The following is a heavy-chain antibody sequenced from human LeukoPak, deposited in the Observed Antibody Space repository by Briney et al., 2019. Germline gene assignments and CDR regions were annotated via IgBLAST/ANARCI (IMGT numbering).Heavy chain of an antibody. J-gene: IGHJ6*02. CDR2: IWYDGSNK. D-gene: IGHD3-22*01. V-gene: IGHV3-33*01. Sequence: GGSLRLSCAASGFTFSSYGMHWVRQAPGKGLEWVALIWYDGSNKYYADSVKGRFTISRDNAKNTLYLQMNSLRAEDTAVYYCARDPTYYYDSSGLPSYYYYYGIDVWGQGTTVTVSS. CDR1: GFTFSSYG. CDR3: ARDPTYYYDSSGLPSYYYYYGIDV.